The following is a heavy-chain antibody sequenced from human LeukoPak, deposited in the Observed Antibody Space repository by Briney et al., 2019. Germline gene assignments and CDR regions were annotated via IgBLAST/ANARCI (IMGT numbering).Heavy chain of an antibody. Sequence: SVKVSCKASGGTYSSYAISWVRQAPGQGLEWMGGIIPIFGTANYAQKFQGRVTITADGSTSTAYMELSSLRSEDTAVYYCARADSSGWRDAFDIWGQGTMVTVSS. J-gene: IGHJ3*02. V-gene: IGHV1-69*13. CDR3: ARADSSGWRDAFDI. CDR1: GGTYSSYA. D-gene: IGHD6-19*01. CDR2: IIPIFGTA.